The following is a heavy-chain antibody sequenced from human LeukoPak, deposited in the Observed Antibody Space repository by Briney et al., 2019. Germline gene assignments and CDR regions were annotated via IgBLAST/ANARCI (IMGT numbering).Heavy chain of an antibody. CDR2: IYVGDSDT. V-gene: IGHV5-51*01. D-gene: IGHD6-19*01. CDR1: GSTSSSYW. Sequence: GESLKISCKVFGSTSSSYWIAWVRRMPGKGLELMGIIYVGDSDTRYSPSFQGQVTISAGKSINTAYLQWSSLRASDTAMYFCAKTYGYSSAWLRTWGQGTLVTVSS. J-gene: IGHJ4*02. CDR3: AKTYGYSSAWLRT.